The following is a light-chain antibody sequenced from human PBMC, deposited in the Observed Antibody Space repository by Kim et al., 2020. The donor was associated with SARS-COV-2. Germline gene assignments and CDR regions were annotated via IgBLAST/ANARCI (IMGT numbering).Light chain of an antibody. CDR2: DVS. V-gene: IGLV2-14*03. CDR3: SSYTSSSTWV. CDR1: SSDVGGYNY. J-gene: IGLJ3*02. Sequence: QSALTQPASVSGSPGQSITISCTGTSSDVGGYNYFSWYQQHPGKAPKLMIYDVSNRPSGVSNRFSGSKSGNTASLTISGLQAEDEADYYCSSYTSSSTWVFGGGTQLTVL.